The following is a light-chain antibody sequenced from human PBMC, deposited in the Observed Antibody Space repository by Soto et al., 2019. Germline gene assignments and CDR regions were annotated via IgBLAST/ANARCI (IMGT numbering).Light chain of an antibody. CDR2: DAS. Sequence: EILLTQSPATRSLSPGERATLSCRASQSVSSYLAWYQQKPGQAPRLLIYDASNRATGIPARFSGSGSGTDFTLTISSLEPEDFAVYYCQQRSNWPRWTFGQGTKVDIK. CDR3: QQRSNWPRWT. J-gene: IGKJ1*01. V-gene: IGKV3-11*01. CDR1: QSVSSY.